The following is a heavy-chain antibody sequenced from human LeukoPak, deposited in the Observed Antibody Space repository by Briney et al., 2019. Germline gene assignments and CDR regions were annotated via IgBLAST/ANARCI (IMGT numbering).Heavy chain of an antibody. J-gene: IGHJ4*02. CDR3: AKPRSAESPFDY. CDR1: GFTFSSYA. D-gene: IGHD3-3*01. V-gene: IGHV3-23*01. Sequence: GGPLRPSCAASGFTFSSYAMSWVRQAPGKGLEWVSGFSGSGGSTYYADSVQGRFTISRDNSKNTLYLQMNSPRAEDTAVYYCAKPRSAESPFDYWGQGTLVAVSS. CDR2: FSGSGGST.